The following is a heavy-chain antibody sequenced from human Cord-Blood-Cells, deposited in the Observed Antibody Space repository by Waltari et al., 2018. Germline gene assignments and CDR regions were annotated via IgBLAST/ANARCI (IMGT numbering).Heavy chain of an antibody. J-gene: IGHJ4*02. CDR2: ISSSSSTI. D-gene: IGHD1-26*01. CDR1: GFAFSSYS. V-gene: IGHV3-48*02. Sequence: EVQLVESGGGLVQRGGSLRLSCAASGFAFSSYSMTWVRRAPGKGLEWVSYISSSSSTIYYVDSVKRRFTISRDNAKNSLYLQMNSLRDEDTAVYYCARDQRGSYYYWGQGTLVTVSS. CDR3: ARDQRGSYYY.